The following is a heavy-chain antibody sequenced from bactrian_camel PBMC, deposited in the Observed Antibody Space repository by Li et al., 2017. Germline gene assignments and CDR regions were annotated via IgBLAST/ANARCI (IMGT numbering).Heavy chain of an antibody. CDR2: TISSERST. CDR3: ATSGNYH. CDR1: GFTFDDHD. V-gene: IGHV3S63*01. D-gene: IGHD2*01. Sequence: HVQLVESGGGSVQAGGSLRLSCAASGFTFDDHDMGWFRQAHGDGCELVSTISSERSTYYADSVKGRFTISRDNAKNTLYLQMNSLKTEDTAVYYCATSGNYHWGQGTQVTVS. J-gene: IGHJ4*01.